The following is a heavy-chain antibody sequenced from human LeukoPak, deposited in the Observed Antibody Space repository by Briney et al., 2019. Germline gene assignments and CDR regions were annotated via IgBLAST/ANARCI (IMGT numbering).Heavy chain of an antibody. CDR1: GGTFSSYA. CDR2: IIPIFGTA. D-gene: IGHD2-2*03. Sequence: GSSVKVSCKASGGTFSSYAISWVRQAPGQGLEWMGGIIPIFGTANYAQKFQGGVTITADESTSTAYMELSSLRSEDTAVYYCARGLDIVVVPAAKVNAFDIWGQGTMVTVSS. CDR3: ARGLDIVVVPAAKVNAFDI. V-gene: IGHV1-69*01. J-gene: IGHJ3*02.